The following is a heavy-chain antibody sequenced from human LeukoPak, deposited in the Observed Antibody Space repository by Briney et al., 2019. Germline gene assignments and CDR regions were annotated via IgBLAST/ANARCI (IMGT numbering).Heavy chain of an antibody. J-gene: IGHJ6*02. CDR1: GGTFSSYA. D-gene: IGHD6-13*01. V-gene: IGHV1-8*02. CDR2: RNPNSGRT. CDR3: ARGPVSTHGMDV. Sequence: ASVKVSCKASGGTFSSYAISRVRQATGQGLEWMGWRNPNSGRTGFAQKFQGRLTMTADTSISTAYMELSSLTSDDTAVYYCARGPVSTHGMDVWGQGTTVTVSS.